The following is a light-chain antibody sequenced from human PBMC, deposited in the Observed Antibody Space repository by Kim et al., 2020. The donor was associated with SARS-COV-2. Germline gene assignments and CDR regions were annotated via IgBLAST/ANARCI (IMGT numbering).Light chain of an antibody. CDR1: QSVSSN. J-gene: IGKJ4*01. Sequence: EIVLTQSPATLSLSPGERATLSCRASQSVSSNLVWYQQKAGQAPRLLLYDASNRATDIPARFSGSGSGTDFTLTISSLEPEDFAVYYCQQRARWPLTFGGGTKVDIK. V-gene: IGKV3-11*01. CDR3: QQRARWPLT. CDR2: DAS.